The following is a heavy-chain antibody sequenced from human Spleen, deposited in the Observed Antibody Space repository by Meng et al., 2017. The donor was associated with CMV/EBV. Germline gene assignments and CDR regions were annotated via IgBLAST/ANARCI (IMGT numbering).Heavy chain of an antibody. J-gene: IGHJ4*02. Sequence: QVHLQESVPGLVKSSETLSLTCTVSGGYISGYYWTWIRQSAGKGLEWFGRISSSGSIDDNHSFRSRAIMSIDTSKNQLSLKLFSVTAADTAVYYCASGGYGYFDYWGQGTLVTVSS. CDR2: ISSSGSI. CDR1: GGYISGYY. D-gene: IGHD6-13*01. CDR3: ASGGYGYFDY. V-gene: IGHV4-4*07.